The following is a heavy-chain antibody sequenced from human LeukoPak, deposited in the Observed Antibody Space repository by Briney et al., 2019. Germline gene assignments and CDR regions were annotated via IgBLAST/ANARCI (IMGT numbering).Heavy chain of an antibody. Sequence: GGSLRLSCAASWFTVSTNYMSGVGQAPGKGLEWVSGIYSGGSTYYADSVKDRLTISSDNSKNTVYLQITRLRAEDTAVYSCARDHTCGGHSYSGMDVWGKGIPVTVSS. V-gene: IGHV3-53*01. CDR2: IYSGGST. CDR1: WFTVSTNY. CDR3: ARDHTCGGHSYSGMDV. J-gene: IGHJ6*04. D-gene: IGHD2-21*01.